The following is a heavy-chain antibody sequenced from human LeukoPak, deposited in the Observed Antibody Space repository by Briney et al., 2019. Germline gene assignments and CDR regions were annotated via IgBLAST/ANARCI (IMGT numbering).Heavy chain of an antibody. CDR3: ASNYDFWSGYAGVDYYYGMDV. D-gene: IGHD3-3*01. V-gene: IGHV4-31*03. J-gene: IGHJ6*02. Sequence: SETLSLTCTVSGGSISGGGYYWSWIRQHPGKGLEWIGYIYYSGSTYYNPSLKSRVTISVDTSKDQFSLKLSSVTAADTAVYYCASNYDFWSGYAGVDYYYGMDVWGQGTTVTVSS. CDR1: GGSISGGGYY. CDR2: IYYSGST.